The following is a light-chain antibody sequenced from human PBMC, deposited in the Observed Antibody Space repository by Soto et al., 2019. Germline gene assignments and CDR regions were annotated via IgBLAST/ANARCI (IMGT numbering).Light chain of an antibody. J-gene: IGLJ1*01. CDR1: SSDVGAYNC. CDR2: DVS. Sequence: SVLTQPDSIYGSPGQSITISCTGTSSDVGAYNCDSWSQRYPGEGPKDIIYDVSLRPAGGSNRFSGSKSGNTASLTMSGLQTQDEADYYCSSYLSATTYVFETGTKVTVL. CDR3: SSYLSATTYV. V-gene: IGLV2-14*01.